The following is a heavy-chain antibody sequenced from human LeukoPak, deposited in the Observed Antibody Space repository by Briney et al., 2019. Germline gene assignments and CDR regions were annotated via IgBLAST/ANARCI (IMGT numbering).Heavy chain of an antibody. CDR3: ARNKRNDYGDYRAFDY. CDR2: IWYDGSNK. CDR1: GFTFSSYG. Sequence: GGSLRLSCAASGFTFSSYGMHWVRQAPGKGLEWVAVIWYDGSNKYYADSVKGRFTISRDNAKNTLYLQMNSLRAEDTAVYYCARNKRNDYGDYRAFDYWGQGTLVTVSS. J-gene: IGHJ4*02. V-gene: IGHV3-33*01. D-gene: IGHD4-17*01.